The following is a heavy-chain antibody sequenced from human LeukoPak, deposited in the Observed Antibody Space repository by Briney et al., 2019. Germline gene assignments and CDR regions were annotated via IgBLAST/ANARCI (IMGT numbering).Heavy chain of an antibody. CDR2: IYYSGST. J-gene: IGHJ2*01. V-gene: IGHV4-39*07. CDR1: GDSISSSSYY. D-gene: IGHD4-23*01. CDR3: AREGGDYGGNSQFWYFDL. Sequence: SETLSLTCTVSGDSISSSSYYWGWIRQPPGQGLKWIGSIYYSGSTYYNPSLKSRVTILVDTSKNQFSLKLSSVTAADTAVYYCAREGGDYGGNSQFWYFDLWGRGTLVTVSS.